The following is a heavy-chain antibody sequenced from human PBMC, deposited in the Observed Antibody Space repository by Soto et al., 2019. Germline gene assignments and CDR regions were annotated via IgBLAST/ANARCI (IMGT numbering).Heavy chain of an antibody. CDR2: IYPGDSDT. D-gene: IGHD2-21*02. V-gene: IGHV5-51*01. Sequence: PGESLKISCKGSGYSFTSYWIGWVRQMPGKGLEWMGIIYPGDSDTRYSPSFQGQVTISADKSISTAYLQWSSLKASDTAMYYCARHVEMTSAIYSYYYGMDVWGQGTTVTVSS. J-gene: IGHJ6*02. CDR3: ARHVEMTSAIYSYYYGMDV. CDR1: GYSFTSYW.